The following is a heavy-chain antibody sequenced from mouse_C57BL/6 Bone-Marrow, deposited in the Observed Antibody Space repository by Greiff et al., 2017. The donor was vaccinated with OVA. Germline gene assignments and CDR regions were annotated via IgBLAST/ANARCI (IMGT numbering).Heavy chain of an antibody. CDR2: IYPGDGDT. V-gene: IGHV1-80*01. Sequence: VQLQESGAELVKPGASVKISCKASGYAFSSYWMNWVKQRPGKGLEWIGQIYPGDGDTNYNGKFKGKAPLTADKTSSTAYMRLSSLASEDSAVYLCARVGHYDGYYGAYWGQGTLVTVSA. D-gene: IGHD2-3*01. J-gene: IGHJ3*01. CDR1: GYAFSSYW. CDR3: ARVGHYDGYYGAY.